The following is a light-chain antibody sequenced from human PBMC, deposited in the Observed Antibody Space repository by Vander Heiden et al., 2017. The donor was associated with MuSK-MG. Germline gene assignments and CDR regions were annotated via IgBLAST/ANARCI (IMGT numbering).Light chain of an antibody. CDR1: QSISNW. Sequence: TQSPSTLSASVGDRVTITCRASQSISNWLAWYQQKPGKAPKLLIYKASDLETGVPSRFSGSGSGTGFTLTISSLQPDDFATYYCQHYDSYAWTFGQGTKVEIK. CDR2: KAS. J-gene: IGKJ1*01. V-gene: IGKV1-5*03. CDR3: QHYDSYAWT.